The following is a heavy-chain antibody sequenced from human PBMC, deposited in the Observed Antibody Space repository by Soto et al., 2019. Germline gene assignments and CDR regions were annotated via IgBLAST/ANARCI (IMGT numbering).Heavy chain of an antibody. CDR3: ARDPREYSSSWYFVY. D-gene: IGHD6-13*01. Sequence: GASVKVSCKASGYTFTSYDISWVRQAPGQGLEWMGWISAYNGNTNYAQKLQGRVTMTTDTSTSTAYMELRSLRSDDTAVYYCARDPREYSSSWYFVYWGQGTLVTVSS. CDR1: GYTFTSYD. V-gene: IGHV1-18*01. CDR2: ISAYNGNT. J-gene: IGHJ4*02.